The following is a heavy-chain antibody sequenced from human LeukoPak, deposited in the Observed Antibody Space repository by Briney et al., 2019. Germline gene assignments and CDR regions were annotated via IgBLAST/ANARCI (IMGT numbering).Heavy chain of an antibody. CDR1: GGSFSGYY. V-gene: IGHV4-34*01. J-gene: IGHJ3*02. D-gene: IGHD3-10*01. CDR2: INHSGST. CDR3: ARGPKVTMVRGVRSAFDI. Sequence: SETLSLTCAVYGGSFSGYYWSWIRQPPGKGLEWIVEINHSGSTNYNPSLKSRVTISVDTSKNQFSLKLSSVTAADTAVYYCARGPKVTMVRGVRSAFDIWGQGTMVTVSS.